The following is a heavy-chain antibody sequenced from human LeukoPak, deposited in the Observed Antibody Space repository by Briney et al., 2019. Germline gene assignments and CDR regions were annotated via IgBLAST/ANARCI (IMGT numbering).Heavy chain of an antibody. V-gene: IGHV3-53*01. CDR1: GFTVSDTY. CDR3: ARDAPQVPAAGVLAS. Sequence: GGSLRLSCAASGFTVSDTYMSWVRQAPGKGLEWVSVMYSGGDTYYANSVKGRFTFSRDISKNTLFLQMNGLTTEDTAMYYCARDAPQVPAAGVLASWGKGTLVTVSS. D-gene: IGHD6-13*01. CDR2: MYSGGDT. J-gene: IGHJ5*02.